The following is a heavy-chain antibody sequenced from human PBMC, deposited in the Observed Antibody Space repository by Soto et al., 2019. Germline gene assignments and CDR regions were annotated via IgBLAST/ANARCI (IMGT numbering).Heavy chain of an antibody. D-gene: IGHD3-22*01. Sequence: QVQLVQSGAEVKKPGSSVKVSCTASGGTFSSYAISWVRQAPGQGLEWMGGIIPIFGTANYAQKFQGGVTITADESTSTAYMELSSLRSEDTAVYYCAVPSYYYDRYPPRYAFDIWGQGTMVTVSS. CDR3: AVPSYYYDRYPPRYAFDI. CDR2: IIPIFGTA. J-gene: IGHJ3*02. CDR1: GGTFSSYA. V-gene: IGHV1-69*01.